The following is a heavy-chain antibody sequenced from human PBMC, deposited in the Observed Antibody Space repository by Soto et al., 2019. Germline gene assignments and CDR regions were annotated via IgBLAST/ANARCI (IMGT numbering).Heavy chain of an antibody. CDR3: ARSKGGCSSTSCYLYYYGMDV. D-gene: IGHD2-2*01. J-gene: IGHJ6*02. CDR2: IIPIFGTA. V-gene: IGHV1-69*01. Sequence: QVQLVQSGAEVKKPGSSVKVSCKASGGTFSSYAISWVRQAPGQGLEWMGGIIPIFGTANYAQKFQGRVKSTADESTSTADMELSSLRSEDTAVYYCARSKGGCSSTSCYLYYYGMDVWGQGTTVTVSS. CDR1: GGTFSSYA.